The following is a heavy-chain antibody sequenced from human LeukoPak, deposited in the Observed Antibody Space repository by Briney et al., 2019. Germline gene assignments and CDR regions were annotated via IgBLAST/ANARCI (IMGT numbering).Heavy chain of an antibody. CDR1: GYTFTDYY. CDR3: AREGIAVAGTVDY. Sequence: ASLKVSCKASGYTFTDYYMHWVRQAPGQGLEWMGWINPNSGGTVYAQEFQGRVTMTRDTSISTAYMELSRLRSDDTAVYYCAREGIAVAGTVDYWGQGTLVTVSS. CDR2: INPNSGGT. D-gene: IGHD6-19*01. J-gene: IGHJ4*02. V-gene: IGHV1-2*02.